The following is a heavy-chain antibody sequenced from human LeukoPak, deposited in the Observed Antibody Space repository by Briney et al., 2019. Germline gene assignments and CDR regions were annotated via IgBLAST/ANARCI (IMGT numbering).Heavy chain of an antibody. CDR3: AREFGAIYYFDY. CDR2: INPSGGST. CDR1: GYTFTSYY. J-gene: IGHJ4*02. V-gene: IGHV1-46*01. D-gene: IGHD3-16*01. Sequence: ASVKVSCNASGYTFTSYYMHWVRQAPGQGLEWMGIINPSGGSTSYAQKFQGRVTMTRDMSTSTVYMELSSLRSEDTAVYYCAREFGAIYYFDYWGQGTLVTVSS.